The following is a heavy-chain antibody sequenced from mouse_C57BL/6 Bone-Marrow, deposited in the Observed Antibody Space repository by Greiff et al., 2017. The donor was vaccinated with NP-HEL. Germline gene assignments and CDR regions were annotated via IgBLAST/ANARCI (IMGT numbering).Heavy chain of an antibody. CDR3: ERHRWRGAMDD. V-gene: IGHV5-12*01. CDR1: GFTFSDYC. J-gene: IGHJ4*01. CDR2: ISNGGGST. D-gene: IGHD2-3*01. Sequence: DVHLVESGGGLVQPGGSLKLSCAASGFTFSDYCMYWVRQTPEKRLEWVAYISNGGGSTYYPDTVKGRFTISRDNAKNTLYLQMSRLKSEDTAMYDCERHRWRGAMDDWGKGTSVTVSS.